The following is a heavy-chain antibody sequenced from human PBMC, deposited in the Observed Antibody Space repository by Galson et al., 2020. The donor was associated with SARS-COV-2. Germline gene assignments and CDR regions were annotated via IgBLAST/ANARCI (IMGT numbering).Heavy chain of an antibody. CDR1: GFTFSGAV. CDR3: TTINY. J-gene: IGHJ4*02. CDR2: IRSRTNNHAT. Sequence: GGSLRLSCVASGFTFSGAVIHWVRQAPGKGLEWVGRIRSRTNNHATGYAASVKGRFVISRDDSKKTTYLQMNSLKTEDTAVYYCTTINYWGQGTLVTVSS. V-gene: IGHV3-73*01.